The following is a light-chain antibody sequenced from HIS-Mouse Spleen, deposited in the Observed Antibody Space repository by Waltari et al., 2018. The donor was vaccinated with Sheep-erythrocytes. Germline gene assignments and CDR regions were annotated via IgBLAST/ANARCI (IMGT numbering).Light chain of an antibody. Sequence: QSSLSQSRSVSGSSGQSVTISCTGTSSHVCAFPYVSWYQQHPGKAPKLMIYDVSKRPSGVPDRFSGSKSGNTASLTISGLQAEDEADYYCCSYAGSYNHVFATGTKVTVL. V-gene: IGLV2-11*01. CDR3: CSYAGSYNHV. CDR2: DVS. CDR1: SSHVCAFPY. J-gene: IGLJ1*01.